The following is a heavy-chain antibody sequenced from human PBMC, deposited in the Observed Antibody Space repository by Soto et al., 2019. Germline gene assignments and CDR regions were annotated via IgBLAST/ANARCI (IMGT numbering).Heavy chain of an antibody. Sequence: PGGSLRLSCAASGLTFSSYAMSWARQAPGKGLEWVSAISGSGGSTYYADSVKGRFTISRDNSKNTLYLQMNSLRAEDTALYYCAIDSGRYSNVRQDGFDFWSRGTAVTASS. J-gene: IGHJ3*01. V-gene: IGHV3-23*01. D-gene: IGHD1-26*01. CDR1: GLTFSSYA. CDR3: AIDSGRYSNVRQDGFDF. CDR2: ISGSGGST.